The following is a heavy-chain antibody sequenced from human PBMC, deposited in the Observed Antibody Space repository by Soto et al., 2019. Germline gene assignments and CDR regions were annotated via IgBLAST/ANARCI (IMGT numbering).Heavy chain of an antibody. CDR2: IYYSGST. D-gene: IGHD3-10*01. Sequence: QVQLQESGPGLVKPSETLSLTCTVSGGSVSSGSYYWSWIRQPPGKGLEWIGYIYYSGSTNYNPYLKSRVTISVDTSKNQFSLKLSSVTAADTAVYYCARDLGFGEFDYWGQGTLVTVSS. J-gene: IGHJ4*02. V-gene: IGHV4-61*01. CDR1: GGSVSSGSYY. CDR3: ARDLGFGEFDY.